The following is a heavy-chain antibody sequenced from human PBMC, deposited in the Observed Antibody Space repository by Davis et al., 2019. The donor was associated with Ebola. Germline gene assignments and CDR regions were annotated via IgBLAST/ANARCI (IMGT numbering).Heavy chain of an antibody. J-gene: IGHJ4*02. Sequence: PGGSLRLSCAASGFTFSSYGMHWVRQAPGKGLEWVAVISYDGSNKYYADSVKGRFTISRDNSKNSLYLQMNSLRAEDTAVYYCANTMSGSWGQGTLVTVSS. CDR3: ANTMSGS. D-gene: IGHD3-22*01. V-gene: IGHV3-30*18. CDR1: GFTFSSYG. CDR2: ISYDGSNK.